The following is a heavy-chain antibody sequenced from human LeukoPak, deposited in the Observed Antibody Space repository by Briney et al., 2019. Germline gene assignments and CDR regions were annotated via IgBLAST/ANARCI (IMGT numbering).Heavy chain of an antibody. J-gene: IGHJ4*02. CDR2: INSDGSST. V-gene: IGHV3-74*01. Sequence: GGSLRLSCAASGFTFTKYWMHWVRQAPGKGLVWVSRINSDGSSTDYADSVKGRFTISRDSAQNTLYLQMNSLRAEDTAVYYCVRGGPGTYWGQGTLVTVSS. CDR3: VRGGPGTY. D-gene: IGHD3-10*01. CDR1: GFTFTKYW.